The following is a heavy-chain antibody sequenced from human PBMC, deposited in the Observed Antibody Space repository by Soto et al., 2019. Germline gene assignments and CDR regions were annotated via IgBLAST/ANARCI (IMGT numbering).Heavy chain of an antibody. J-gene: IGHJ4*02. V-gene: IGHV1-69*13. CDR1: GGTFSSYA. D-gene: IGHD2-8*01. CDR3: AGSFENIVLMVYDRYYFDY. CDR2: IIPIFGTA. Sequence: SVKVSCKASGGTFSSYAISWVRQAPGQGLEWMGGIIPIFGTANYAQKFQGRVTITADESTSTAYMELSSLRSEDTAVYYCAGSFENIVLMVYDRYYFDYWGQGTLVTVS.